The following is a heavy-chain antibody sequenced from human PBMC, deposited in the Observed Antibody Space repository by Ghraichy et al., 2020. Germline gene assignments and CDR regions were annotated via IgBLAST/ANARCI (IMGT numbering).Heavy chain of an antibody. J-gene: IGHJ4*02. Sequence: SETLSLTCAVSGGSISSGGYSWSWIRQPPGKGLEWIGYIYHSGSTYYNPSLKSRVTISVDRSKNQFSLKLSSVTAADTAVYYCARFKRHYDYWGQGTLVTVSS. CDR1: GGSISSGGYS. V-gene: IGHV4-30-2*01. D-gene: IGHD3-16*01. CDR2: IYHSGST. CDR3: ARFKRHYDY.